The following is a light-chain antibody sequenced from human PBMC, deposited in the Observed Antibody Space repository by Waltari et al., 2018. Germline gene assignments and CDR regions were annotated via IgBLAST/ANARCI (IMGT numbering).Light chain of an antibody. CDR3: SSYAGSVV. J-gene: IGLJ3*02. Sequence: QSALTQPASVSGSPGQSLTISCTGTSSDIGSYNVVSWSQHHPGKAPKPLCYGVKNLPSGVSNRFSGSKSGNTASLTISGLQAEDEADYYCSSYAGSVVFGGGTKLTVL. CDR2: GVK. CDR1: SSDIGSYNV. V-gene: IGLV2-23*02.